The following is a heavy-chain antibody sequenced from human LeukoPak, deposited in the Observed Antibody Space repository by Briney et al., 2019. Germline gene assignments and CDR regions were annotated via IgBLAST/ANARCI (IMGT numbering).Heavy chain of an antibody. D-gene: IGHD2-15*01. Sequence: SETLSLTCTVSGGSISSGSYGWYWLRQPAGKGLECFVYLYYSGSTYYNPSLKSRVTISVDTSKNQFSLKLSSVTAADTAVYYCARTTEGYCRGRSCYSYYYYMDVWGKGTTVTVSS. CDR2: LYYSGST. J-gene: IGHJ6*03. CDR1: GGSISSGSYG. CDR3: ARTTEGYCRGRSCYSYYYYMDV. V-gene: IGHV4-61*10.